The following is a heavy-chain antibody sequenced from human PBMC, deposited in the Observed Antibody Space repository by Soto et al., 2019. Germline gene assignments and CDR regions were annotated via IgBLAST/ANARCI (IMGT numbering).Heavy chain of an antibody. V-gene: IGHV4-59*01. D-gene: IGHD4-17*01. CDR1: GGSISGSY. Sequence: PSETLSLTCTVSGGSISGSYWSWIRQPPGKGLEWIGYIFYSGNTNYNPSLRSRVTISVDTSKNQVSLKLSSVTATDTAVYYCARDSGYGDPFDYWGQGTPVTVSS. CDR2: IFYSGNT. J-gene: IGHJ4*02. CDR3: ARDSGYGDPFDY.